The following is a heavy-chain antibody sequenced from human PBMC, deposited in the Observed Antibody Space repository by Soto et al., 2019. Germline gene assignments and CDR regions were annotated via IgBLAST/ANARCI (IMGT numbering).Heavy chain of an antibody. CDR1: GGSISSGDYY. V-gene: IGHV4-30-4*01. Sequence: SETLSLTCTVSGGSISSGDYYWSWIRQPPGKGLEWIGYIYYSGSTYYNPSLKSRVTISVDTSKNQFSLQLNSVTPEDTAVYYWARDRRDEDGMDVWGQGTTVTVSS. CDR2: IYYSGST. J-gene: IGHJ6*02. CDR3: ARDRRDEDGMDV.